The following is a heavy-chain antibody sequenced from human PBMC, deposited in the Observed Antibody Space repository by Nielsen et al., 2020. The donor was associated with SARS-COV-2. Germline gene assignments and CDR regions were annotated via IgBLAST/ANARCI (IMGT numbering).Heavy chain of an antibody. V-gene: IGHV3-64*04. Sequence: WIRQPPGKGLEYVSAISSNGGSTYYADSVKGRFTISRDNAKNSLYLQMNSLRAEDTAVYYCARGDDILTGYYLTGASGMDVWGQGTTVTVSS. CDR3: ARGDDILTGYYLTGASGMDV. D-gene: IGHD3-9*01. CDR2: ISSNGGST. J-gene: IGHJ6*02.